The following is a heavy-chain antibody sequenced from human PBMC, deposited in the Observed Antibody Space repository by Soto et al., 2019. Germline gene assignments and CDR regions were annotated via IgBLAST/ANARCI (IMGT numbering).Heavy chain of an antibody. CDR1: GFTVSNNY. Sequence: GGSLRLSCVASGFTVSNNYMSWVRQAPGRGLEWVSAISNTGSTYYAGSVKGRSTISRDSSTNTLYLEVNSLRADDTAVYYCAKVNVVVVAATFEYEYYFDYWGQGTLVTVSS. CDR3: AKVNVVVVAATFEYEYYFDY. J-gene: IGHJ4*02. V-gene: IGHV3-53*01. CDR2: ISNTGST. D-gene: IGHD2-15*01.